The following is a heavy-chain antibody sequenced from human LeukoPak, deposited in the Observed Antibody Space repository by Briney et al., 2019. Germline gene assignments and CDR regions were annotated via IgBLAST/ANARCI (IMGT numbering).Heavy chain of an antibody. Sequence: PSETLSLTCTVSGGSISSYYWSWIRQPPGKGLEWIGYIYTSGSTNYNPSLKGRVTMSIDTSKNQFSLRLSSVTAADTAVYYCARHSGDIWGQGTMVTVSS. CDR2: IYTSGST. CDR3: ARHSGDI. V-gene: IGHV4-4*09. D-gene: IGHD1-26*01. CDR1: GGSISSYY. J-gene: IGHJ3*02.